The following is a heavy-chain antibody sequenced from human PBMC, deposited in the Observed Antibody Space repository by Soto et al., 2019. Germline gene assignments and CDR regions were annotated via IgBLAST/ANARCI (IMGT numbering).Heavy chain of an antibody. CDR1: GFTFTTYW. Sequence: GGSLRLSCVASGFTFTTYWMSWVRQAPGKGLEWVANIRQDGGAQYYVDSVKGRFTISRDNAKNSVYLQMDSLRVEDTAVYYCVRGGHGSGSYLGSSWGQGILVTVS. D-gene: IGHD3-10*01. CDR2: IRQDGGAQ. J-gene: IGHJ5*02. CDR3: VRGGHGSGSYLGSS. V-gene: IGHV3-7*03.